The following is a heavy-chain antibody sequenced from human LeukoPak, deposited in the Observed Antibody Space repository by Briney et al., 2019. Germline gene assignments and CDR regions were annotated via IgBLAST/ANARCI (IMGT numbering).Heavy chain of an antibody. CDR1: GFPLSTYW. CDR3: ARVGIGRYSFDS. D-gene: IGHD1-26*01. CDR2: INPDGTTT. Sequence: AGSLRLSGAGSGFPLSTYWMHWVGHTPGKGRVGVSRINPDGTTTTYADSGKGRFTISRDNARNTLYLEMNSLRAEDTAVYYCARVGIGRYSFDSWGQGTLVTVSS. J-gene: IGHJ4*02. V-gene: IGHV3-74*01.